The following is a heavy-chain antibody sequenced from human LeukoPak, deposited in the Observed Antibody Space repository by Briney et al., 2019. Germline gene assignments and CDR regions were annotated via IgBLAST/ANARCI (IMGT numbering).Heavy chain of an antibody. CDR1: LYTLTGYY. V-gene: IGHV1-2*02. Sequence: ASVNVSCKPSLYTLTGYYMHWVRRPPGQGVEWVGCINPNSGGTNYAQKFQGRVTMTRDTSISTAYMELSRLRSDDTAVYYCAREIMAARRSSTHSVDYWGQGTLVTVSS. CDR2: INPNSGGT. J-gene: IGHJ4*02. CDR3: AREIMAARRSSTHSVDY. D-gene: IGHD6-6*01.